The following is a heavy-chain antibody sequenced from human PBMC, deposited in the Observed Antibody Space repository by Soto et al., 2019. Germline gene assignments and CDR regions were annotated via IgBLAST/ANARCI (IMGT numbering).Heavy chain of an antibody. D-gene: IGHD3-22*01. CDR2: IFPSDSDT. J-gene: IGHJ5*02. CDR1: GYRFTSYW. CDR3: ARKDKSGYFNWFDP. V-gene: IGHV5-51*01. Sequence: GESLKISCRTSGYRFTSYWIAWVRQMPGKGLEWMGIIFPSDSDTRYSPSFQGQVTISADRSTSTVFLQCASLEASDTAVYFCARKDKSGYFNWFDPWGQGTLVTVSS.